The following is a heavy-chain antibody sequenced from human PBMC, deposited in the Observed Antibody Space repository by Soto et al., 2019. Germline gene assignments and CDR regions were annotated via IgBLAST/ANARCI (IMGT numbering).Heavy chain of an antibody. J-gene: IGHJ6*02. CDR3: ATAAYYDSSGYYGRPDV. Sequence: ASVKVSCKVTGYSLTELSMHWVRQAPGKGLEWMGGFDPEDGETIYAQKFQGRVTMTEDTSTDTAYMELSSLRSEDTAVYYCATAAYYDSSGYYGRPDVWGQGTTVTVSS. D-gene: IGHD3-22*01. V-gene: IGHV1-24*01. CDR1: GYSLTELS. CDR2: FDPEDGET.